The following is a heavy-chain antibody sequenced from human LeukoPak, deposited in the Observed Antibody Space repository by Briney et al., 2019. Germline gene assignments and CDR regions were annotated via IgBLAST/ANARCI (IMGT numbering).Heavy chain of an antibody. CDR3: ARASSGWANNAFDM. V-gene: IGHV3-48*03. J-gene: IGHJ3*02. CDR1: GFTFSSYE. Sequence: GGSLRLSCAASGFTFSSYEMNWVRQAPGKGLEWVSYISSSGSTIYYADSVKGRFTISRDNAKNSLYLQMNSLRAEDTAVYYCARASSGWANNAFDMWGQGTIVTVSS. CDR2: ISSSGSTI. D-gene: IGHD6-19*01.